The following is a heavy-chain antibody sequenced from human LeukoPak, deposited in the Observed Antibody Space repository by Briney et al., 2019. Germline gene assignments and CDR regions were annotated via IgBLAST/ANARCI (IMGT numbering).Heavy chain of an antibody. CDR1: GFTFSSYG. CDR2: IRYDGSNK. Sequence: QTGGSLRLSCAASGFTFSSYGMHWVRQAPGKGLEWVAFIRYDGSNKYYADSVKGRFTISRDSSKNTLYLQMNSLRAEDTAVYYCAKIPPRPVTTDYWGQGTLVTVSS. J-gene: IGHJ4*02. V-gene: IGHV3-30*02. D-gene: IGHD4-17*01. CDR3: AKIPPRPVTTDY.